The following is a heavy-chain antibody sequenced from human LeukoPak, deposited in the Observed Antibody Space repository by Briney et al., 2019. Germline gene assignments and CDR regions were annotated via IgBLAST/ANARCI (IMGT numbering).Heavy chain of an antibody. Sequence: SETLSLTCTVSGGSVSNAGYYWSWIRQHPGKGLEWIGYIYYSGSTYYNPSLRGRGTISVDKSKNQFSLRVSSVTAADTAMYFCTRGDTSSWLFDHWGQGALVTVSP. D-gene: IGHD6-13*01. J-gene: IGHJ4*02. CDR2: IYYSGST. V-gene: IGHV4-31*03. CDR3: TRGDTSSWLFDH. CDR1: GGSVSNAGYY.